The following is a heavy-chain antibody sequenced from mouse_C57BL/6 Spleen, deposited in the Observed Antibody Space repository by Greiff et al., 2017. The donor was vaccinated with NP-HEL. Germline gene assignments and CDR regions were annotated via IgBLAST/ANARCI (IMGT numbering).Heavy chain of an antibody. D-gene: IGHD1-1*02. V-gene: IGHV1-42*01. CDR1: GYSFTGYY. Sequence: VQLKESGPELVKPGASVKISCKASGYSFTGYYMNWVKQSPEKSLEWIGEINPSTGGTTYNQKFKAKATLTVDKSSSTAYMQLKSLTSEDSAVYYCAREDYGYDAMDYWGQGTSVTVSS. CDR3: AREDYGYDAMDY. J-gene: IGHJ4*01. CDR2: INPSTGGT.